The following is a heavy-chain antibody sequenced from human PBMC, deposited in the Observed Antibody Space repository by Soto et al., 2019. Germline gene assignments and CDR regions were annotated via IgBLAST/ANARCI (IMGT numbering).Heavy chain of an antibody. J-gene: IGHJ4*02. D-gene: IGHD6-13*01. CDR2: MNPNTGNT. Sequence: VKVSCKASGYTFSTYDIDWVRLAPGQGLEWMGSMNPNTGNTEYAQKFQGRVTMTRDTSESTFYMELSSLRSEDTAIYYCARTMGGIAAAGNDYWGQGTLVTVSS. V-gene: IGHV1-8*01. CDR1: GYTFSTYD. CDR3: ARTMGGIAAAGNDY.